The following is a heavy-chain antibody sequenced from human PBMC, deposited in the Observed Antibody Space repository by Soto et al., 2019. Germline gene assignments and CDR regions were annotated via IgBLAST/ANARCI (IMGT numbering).Heavy chain of an antibody. CDR1: GYRFDSYW. J-gene: IGHJ3*01. D-gene: IGHD3-9*01. CDR2: IYPGDSDT. V-gene: IGHV5-51*01. CDR3: ATDLTGYSHDAFDV. Sequence: GESLKISCKGSGYRFDSYWIGWVRQMPGKGLEWMGIIYPGDSDTRYSPSFQGQVTISADKSLTIAYLQWSSLKASDTAMYYCATDLTGYSHDAFDVWGQGTMVTVSS.